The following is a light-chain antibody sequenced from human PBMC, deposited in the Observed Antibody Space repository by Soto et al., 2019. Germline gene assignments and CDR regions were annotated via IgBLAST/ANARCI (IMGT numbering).Light chain of an antibody. CDR2: AAS. CDR3: QQSYSNPAWT. CDR1: QTISSY. Sequence: DIQMTQSPSSLSASVGDRVTITCRASQTISSYLNWYQQKPGKAPKLLIYAASSLQSGVPSRFSGGGSGTDFTLTISSLQPEDFATYYCQQSYSNPAWTFGQGTKVDIK. V-gene: IGKV1-39*01. J-gene: IGKJ1*01.